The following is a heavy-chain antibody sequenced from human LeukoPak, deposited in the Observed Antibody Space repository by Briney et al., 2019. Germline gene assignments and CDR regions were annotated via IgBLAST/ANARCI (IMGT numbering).Heavy chain of an antibody. V-gene: IGHV3-33*01. D-gene: IGHD4-17*01. Sequence: GGSLRLSCAASGFTFSSYGMHWVRQAPGKGLEWVAVIWYDGSNKYYADSVKGRFTISRDNSKNTLYLQMNSLRADDTAVYYCARLHDYGDYLDYWGQGTLVTVSS. CDR2: IWYDGSNK. CDR1: GFTFSSYG. CDR3: ARLHDYGDYLDY. J-gene: IGHJ4*02.